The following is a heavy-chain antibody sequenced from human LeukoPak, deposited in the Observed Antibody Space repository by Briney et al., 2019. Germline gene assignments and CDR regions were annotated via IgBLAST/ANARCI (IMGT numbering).Heavy chain of an antibody. D-gene: IGHD2-2*01. Sequence: ASVKVSYKASGYTFTNYGISWVRQAPGQGLEWMGWISAYNGNTNYAQKLQGRVTMTTDTSTSTAYMELRSLRSDDTAVYYCARKYCSSTSCSDELDDYWGQGTLVTVSS. J-gene: IGHJ4*02. CDR3: ARKYCSSTSCSDELDDY. CDR2: ISAYNGNT. CDR1: GYTFTNYG. V-gene: IGHV1-18*04.